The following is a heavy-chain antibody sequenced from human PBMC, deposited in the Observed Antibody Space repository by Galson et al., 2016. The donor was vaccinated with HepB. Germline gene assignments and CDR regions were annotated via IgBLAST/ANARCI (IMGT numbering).Heavy chain of an antibody. V-gene: IGHV1-69*04. D-gene: IGHD4/OR15-4a*01. CDR1: GGTFSTHT. Sequence: SVKVSCKASGGTFSTHTINWVRQAPARGLEWMGRIVPTTGIPNYAQKFQGTVTITADKSSNTVYMELSSLSSEDTAMYYCARDRNDYYFDSWGQGTLVTVSS. CDR2: IVPTTGIP. CDR3: ARDRNDYYFDS. J-gene: IGHJ4*02.